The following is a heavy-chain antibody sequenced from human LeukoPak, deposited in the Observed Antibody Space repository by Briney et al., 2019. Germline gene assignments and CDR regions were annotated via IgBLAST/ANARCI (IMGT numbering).Heavy chain of an antibody. Sequence: GGSLRLSCAASGFTFSSYGMHWVRQAPGKGLEWVAVISYDGSNKYYADSVKGRFTISRDNSKNTLYLQMNSLRAEDTAVYYCAKDFDSTTVVDDAFDIWGQGTMVTVS. D-gene: IGHD4-23*01. J-gene: IGHJ3*02. CDR2: ISYDGSNK. CDR1: GFTFSSYG. V-gene: IGHV3-30*18. CDR3: AKDFDSTTVVDDAFDI.